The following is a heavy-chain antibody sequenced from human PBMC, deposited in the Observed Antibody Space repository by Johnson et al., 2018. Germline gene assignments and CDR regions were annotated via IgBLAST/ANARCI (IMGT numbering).Heavy chain of an antibody. CDR1: GFTFSCYS. CDR2: ISSSSSTI. V-gene: IGHV3-48*01. D-gene: IGHD3-3*01. CDR3: ARGVPFWSGAYNWFDP. J-gene: IGHJ5*02. Sequence: ERLGEAGGGVVQHGRSLGLSCAASGFTFSCYSMNWVRQAPGKGLEWVSSISSSSSTIYYADSVKGRFTISRDNAKNSLYLQMNSLRAEDTAVYYCARGVPFWSGAYNWFDPWGQGTLVTVSS.